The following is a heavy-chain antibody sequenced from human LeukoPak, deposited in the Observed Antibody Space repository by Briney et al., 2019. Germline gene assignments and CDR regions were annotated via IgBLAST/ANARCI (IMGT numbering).Heavy chain of an antibody. D-gene: IGHD3-3*01. CDR3: ARGFWYDGVQAAYYFDY. Sequence: PSETLSLTCTVSGGSISSYYWSWIRQPPGKGLEWIGYIYYSGSTNYNPSLKSRVTISVDTSKNQFSLKLSSVTAADTAVYYCARGFWYDGVQAAYYFDYWGQGTLVTVSS. CDR2: IYYSGST. CDR1: GGSISSYY. V-gene: IGHV4-59*12. J-gene: IGHJ4*02.